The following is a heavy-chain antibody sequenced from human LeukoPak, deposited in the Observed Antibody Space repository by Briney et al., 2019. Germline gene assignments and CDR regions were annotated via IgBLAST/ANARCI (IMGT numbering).Heavy chain of an antibody. CDR3: ARKRLSADSFDI. Sequence: PGGSLRLSCAASGFTFSNCNMNWVRQAPGKGLEWVSYISSSSSTIYYADSVKGRFTISRDNAKNSLYLQMNSLRDEDTAVYYCARKRLSADSFDIWGQGTMVTVSS. CDR1: GFTFSNCN. V-gene: IGHV3-48*02. CDR2: ISSSSSTI. J-gene: IGHJ3*02. D-gene: IGHD4/OR15-4a*01.